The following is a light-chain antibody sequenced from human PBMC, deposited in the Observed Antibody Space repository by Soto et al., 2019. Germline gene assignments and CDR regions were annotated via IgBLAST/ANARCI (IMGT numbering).Light chain of an antibody. CDR3: QHYYNLPLT. J-gene: IGKJ4*01. CDR2: DAS. V-gene: IGKV1-33*01. Sequence: IQRPQFPSSLSASVGDRVTITCQARQDITNYLNWYQQKPGKAPKLLLYDASNLETGVQSRFSGSGSGTDFTCTISSLQPEDRATYFCQHYYNLPLTVGGGTKVEIK. CDR1: QDITNY.